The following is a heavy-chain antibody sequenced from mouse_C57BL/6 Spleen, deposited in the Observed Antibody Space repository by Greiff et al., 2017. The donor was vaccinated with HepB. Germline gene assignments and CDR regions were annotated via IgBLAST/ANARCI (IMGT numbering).Heavy chain of an antibody. V-gene: IGHV5-16*01. CDR2: INYDGSST. D-gene: IGHD2-3*01. Sequence: EVQLQQSEGGLVQPGSSMKLSCTASGFTFSDYYMAWVRQVPEKGLEWVANINYDGSSTYYLDSLKSRFIISRDNAKNILYLQMSSLKSEDTATYYCARERDGFDYWGQGTTLTVSS. CDR3: ARERDGFDY. CDR1: GFTFSDYY. J-gene: IGHJ2*01.